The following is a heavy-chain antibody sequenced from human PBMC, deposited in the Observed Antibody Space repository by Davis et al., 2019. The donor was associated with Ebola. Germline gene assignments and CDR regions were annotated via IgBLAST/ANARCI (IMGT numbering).Heavy chain of an antibody. V-gene: IGHV6-1*01. CDR1: GDSVSSNSAA. CDR3: ARALWFRELGRGYYYYYGMDV. CDR2: TYYRSKWYN. Sequence: SQTPSLTRAISGDSVSSNSAAWNWIRQSPSRGLEWLGRTYYRSKWYNDYAVSVKSRITFNSDTSKNQFSLQLNSVTPEDTAVYYCARALWFRELGRGYYYYYGMDVWGRGTLVTVSS. J-gene: IGHJ6*02. D-gene: IGHD3-10*01.